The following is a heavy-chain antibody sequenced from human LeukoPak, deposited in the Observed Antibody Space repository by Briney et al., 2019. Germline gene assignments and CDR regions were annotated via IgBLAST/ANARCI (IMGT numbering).Heavy chain of an antibody. D-gene: IGHD2-21*02. V-gene: IGHV3-7*01. CDR3: ARLSDPPFDY. CDR2: IKQDGSEK. J-gene: IGHJ4*02. Sequence: PGGSLRLSCAASGFTFSSYAMSWVRQAPGKGLEWVANIKQDGSEKYYVDSVKGRFTISRDNAKNSLYLQMNSLRAEDTAVYYCARLSDPPFDYWGQGTLVTVSS. CDR1: GFTFSSYA.